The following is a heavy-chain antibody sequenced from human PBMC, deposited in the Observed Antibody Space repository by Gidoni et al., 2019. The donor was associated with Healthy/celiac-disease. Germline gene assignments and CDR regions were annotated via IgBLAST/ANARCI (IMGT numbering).Heavy chain of an antibody. CDR2: IYSGGST. D-gene: IGHD3-3*01. CDR1: GFTVRSNY. V-gene: IGHV3-66*02. Sequence: EVQLVASGGGLVQPGGSLRLSCAACGFTVRSNYMSWVRPAPGKGLEWVSVIYSGGSTYYADSVKGRFTISRDNSKNTLYLQMNSLRAEDTAVYYCARLGTYYDFWSGPDPARFDYWGQGTLVTVSS. J-gene: IGHJ4*02. CDR3: ARLGTYYDFWSGPDPARFDY.